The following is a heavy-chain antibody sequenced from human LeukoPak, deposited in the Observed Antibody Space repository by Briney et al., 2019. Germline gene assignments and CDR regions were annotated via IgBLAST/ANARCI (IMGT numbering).Heavy chain of an antibody. J-gene: IGHJ4*02. CDR1: TLTLNNYW. Sequence: GGSLRLSCTASTLTLNNYWMSWVRQAPGQGLEWVANIKQDGSEKYHVDSAEGRFTISRDNAKNALYLQMNSLRAADTAVYYCASRAGYTGSWAAFDYWGQGTLVTVSA. CDR3: ASRAGYTGSWAAFDY. CDR2: IKQDGSEK. D-gene: IGHD6-13*01. V-gene: IGHV3-7*05.